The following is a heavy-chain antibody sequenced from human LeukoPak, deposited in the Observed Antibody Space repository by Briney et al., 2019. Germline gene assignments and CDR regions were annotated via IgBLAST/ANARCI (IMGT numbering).Heavy chain of an antibody. CDR3: ARGPYGDYAFDY. V-gene: IGHV4-61*01. J-gene: IGHJ4*02. Sequence: ETLSLTCTVSGGSISSSSYYWSWIRQPPGKELEWIEYIYYSGTTNYNPSLKSRVTISVDTSKNQFSLNLGSVTAADTAIYYCARGPYGDYAFDYWGQGALVTVSS. CDR2: IYYSGTT. CDR1: GGSISSSSYY. D-gene: IGHD4-17*01.